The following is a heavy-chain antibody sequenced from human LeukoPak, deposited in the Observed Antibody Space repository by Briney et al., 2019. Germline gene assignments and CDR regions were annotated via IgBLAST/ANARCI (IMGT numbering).Heavy chain of an antibody. V-gene: IGHV4-38-2*02. J-gene: IGHJ4*02. D-gene: IGHD3-22*01. CDR2: IYHSGST. CDR3: ARGVGWGYYLPYYFDY. CDR1: GYSISSGYY. Sequence: PSETLSLTCTVSGYSISSGYYWGWIRQPPGKGLEWIGGIYHSGSTYYNPSLKSRVTISVDTSTNQFSLKLSSVTAADTAVYYCARGVGWGYYLPYYFDYWGQGTLVTVSS.